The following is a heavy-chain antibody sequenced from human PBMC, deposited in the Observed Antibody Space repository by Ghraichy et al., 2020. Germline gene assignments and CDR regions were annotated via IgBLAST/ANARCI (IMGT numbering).Heavy chain of an antibody. D-gene: IGHD4-17*01. CDR2: INTNTGNP. V-gene: IGHV7-4-1*02. Sequence: ASVKVSCKASGYTFTSYAMNWVRQAPGQGLEWMGWINTNTGNPTYAQGFTGRFVFSLDTSVSTAYLQISSLKAEDTAVYYCASTDDYGDYGGFKPTKTPTLTFDYWGQGTLVTVSS. CDR3: ASTDDYGDYGGFKPTKTPTLTFDY. CDR1: GYTFTSYA. J-gene: IGHJ4*02.